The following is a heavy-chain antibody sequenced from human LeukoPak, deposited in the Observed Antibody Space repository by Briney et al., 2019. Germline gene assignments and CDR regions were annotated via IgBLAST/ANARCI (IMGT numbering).Heavy chain of an antibody. CDR2: ISAYNGNT. V-gene: IGHV1-18*01. CDR3: ARTVVPAAPEPYDI. CDR1: GYTFTSYG. J-gene: IGHJ3*02. D-gene: IGHD2-2*01. Sequence: GASVKVFCKASGYTFTSYGISWVRQAPGQGLEWMGWISAYNGNTNYAQKLQGRVTMTTDTSTGTAYMELRSLRSDDTAVYYCARTVVPAAPEPYDIWGQGTMVTVSS.